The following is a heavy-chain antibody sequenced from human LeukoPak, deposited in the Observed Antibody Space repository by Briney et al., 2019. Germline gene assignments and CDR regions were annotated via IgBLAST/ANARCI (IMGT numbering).Heavy chain of an antibody. J-gene: IGHJ3*02. CDR2: VNPSGGST. V-gene: IGHV1-46*01. CDR1: GYTFTSYY. D-gene: IGHD4-23*01. Sequence: GASVKVSCKASGYTFTSYYMHWVRQAPGQGLEWMGLVNPSGGSTSYAQKFQGRVTMTRDTSTSTVYMELSSLRSEDTAVYYCARVRDYGGNSDAFDIWGQGTMVTVSS. CDR3: ARVRDYGGNSDAFDI.